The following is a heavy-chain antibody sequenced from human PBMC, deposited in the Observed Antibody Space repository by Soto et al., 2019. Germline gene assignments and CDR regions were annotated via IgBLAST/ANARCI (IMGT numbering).Heavy chain of an antibody. V-gene: IGHV3-20*04. CDR3: AREYCSSTSCYLFDY. J-gene: IGHJ4*02. Sequence: GGSLRLSCAASGFTFVDYGMSWVRQATGKGLEWVSGINWNGGSTGYADSVKGRFTISRDNAKNSLYLQMNSLRAEDTALYYCAREYCSSTSCYLFDYWGQGTLVTVSS. D-gene: IGHD2-2*01. CDR1: GFTFVDYG. CDR2: INWNGGST.